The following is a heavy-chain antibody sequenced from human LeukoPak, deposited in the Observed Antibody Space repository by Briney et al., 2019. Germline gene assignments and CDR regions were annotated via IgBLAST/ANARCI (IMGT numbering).Heavy chain of an antibody. CDR1: GFTVSSNY. D-gene: IGHD5-24*01. Sequence: GGSLRLSCAASGFTVSSNYMSWVRQAPGKGLEWVSVIYSGGSTYYADSVKGRFTISRDNSKNTLYLQMNSLRAEDTAVYYCARDELAMTDAFDIWGQGTMVTVSS. CDR3: ARDELAMTDAFDI. CDR2: IYSGGST. J-gene: IGHJ3*02. V-gene: IGHV3-66*01.